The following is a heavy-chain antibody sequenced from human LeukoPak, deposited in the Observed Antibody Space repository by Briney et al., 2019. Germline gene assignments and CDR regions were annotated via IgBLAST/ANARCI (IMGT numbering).Heavy chain of an antibody. V-gene: IGHV4-31*03. J-gene: IGHJ4*02. Sequence: SVTLSLTCTVSGGSISSGGYYWSWIRQHPGKGLEWIGYIYYSGSTYYNPSLKSRVTISVDTSKNQFSLKLSSVTAADTAVYYCAREEASITPEPIDYWGQGTLVTVSS. CDR3: AREEASITPEPIDY. CDR2: IYYSGST. CDR1: GGSISSGGYY. D-gene: IGHD1-20*01.